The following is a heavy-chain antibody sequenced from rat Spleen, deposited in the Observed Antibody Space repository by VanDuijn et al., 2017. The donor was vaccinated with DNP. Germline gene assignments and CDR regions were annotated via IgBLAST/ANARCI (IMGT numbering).Heavy chain of an antibody. CDR3: ARPIYNNQGGFAY. V-gene: IGHV5S13*01. J-gene: IGHJ3*01. CDR1: GFTFSNHG. CDR2: ISTGGGIT. Sequence: EVQLVESGGGLVQPGRSLTLSCAVSGFTFSNHGMAWVRQAPTKGLEWVASISTGGGITYYRDSVKGRFTISRDDAKNTQYLQMDSLRSEDTATYYCARPIYNNQGGFAYWGQGTLVTVSS. D-gene: IGHD1-10*01.